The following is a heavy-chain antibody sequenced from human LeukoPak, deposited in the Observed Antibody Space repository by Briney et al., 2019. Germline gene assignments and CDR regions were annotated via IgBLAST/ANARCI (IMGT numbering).Heavy chain of an antibody. Sequence: ASVKVSSTASGYTSIRYYIHWVRQAPGQGLEWMGWINPNSGGTNYAQNFQGRVTMTRDTSITTAYMELSRLRSDDTAVYYCASFCGRGDDCYPRFYYCGQASLIGVPS. V-gene: IGHV1-2*02. CDR3: ASFCGRGDDCYPRFYY. CDR2: INPNSGGT. D-gene: IGHD2-21*02. J-gene: IGHJ4*02. CDR1: GYTSIRYY.